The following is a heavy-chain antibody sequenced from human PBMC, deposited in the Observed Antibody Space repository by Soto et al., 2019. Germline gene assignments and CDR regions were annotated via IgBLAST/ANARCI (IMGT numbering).Heavy chain of an antibody. V-gene: IGHV1-18*01. CDR2: ISPNSGNT. J-gene: IGHJ4*02. CDR3: ARRPPFSYGDYVTYDFDY. Sequence: ASVKVSCKASGYTFLNYGVGWVRQAPGQGLEWMGWISPNSGNTNYAQKLQDRVTMTADTSTSTAYMELRSLRSDDTAIYYCARRPPFSYGDYVTYDFDYWGQGALVTVSS. D-gene: IGHD4-17*01. CDR1: GYTFLNYG.